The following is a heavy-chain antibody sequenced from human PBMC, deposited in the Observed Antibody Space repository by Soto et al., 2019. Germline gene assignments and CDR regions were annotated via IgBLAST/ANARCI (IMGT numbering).Heavy chain of an antibody. CDR1: GFTFSSYA. D-gene: IGHD1-26*01. J-gene: IGHJ3*02. Sequence: QPGGSLRLSCAASGFTFSSYAMSWARQVPGKGLEWVSAISGSGGSTYYADSVKGRFTISRDNSKNTLYLQMNSLRAEDTAVYYCAKAEWELGAAFDIWGQGTMVTVSS. CDR3: AKAEWELGAAFDI. CDR2: ISGSGGST. V-gene: IGHV3-23*01.